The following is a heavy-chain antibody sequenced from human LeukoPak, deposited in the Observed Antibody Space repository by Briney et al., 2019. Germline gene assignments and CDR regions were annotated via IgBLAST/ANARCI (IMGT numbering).Heavy chain of an antibody. V-gene: IGHV3-48*03. D-gene: IGHD3-22*01. CDR2: IGSSGGTI. Sequence: QTGGSLRLSCAASGFTFSSYEMNWVRQAPGKGLEWVSYIGSSGGTIFYADSVKGRFTISRDNANNSLYLQMNSLRAEDTAVYYCARAKYYDTSGHFIREAFDIWGQGTMVTVSS. J-gene: IGHJ3*02. CDR1: GFTFSSYE. CDR3: ARAKYYDTSGHFIREAFDI.